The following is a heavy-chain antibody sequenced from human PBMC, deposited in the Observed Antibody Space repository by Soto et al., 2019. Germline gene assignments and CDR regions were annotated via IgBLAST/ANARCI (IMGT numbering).Heavy chain of an antibody. CDR3: AREMTLVRGVRFWFDP. CDR1: GGTFDSYA. D-gene: IGHD3-10*01. V-gene: IGHV1-69*13. CDR2: IIPIFGTT. Sequence: ASVKVSCKASGGTFDSYAISWVRQAPGQGLEWMGGIIPIFGTTNYAQKFQGRVMITADESTSTAYMELSSLRSEDTAVYYCAREMTLVRGVRFWFDPWGQGTLVTVSS. J-gene: IGHJ5*02.